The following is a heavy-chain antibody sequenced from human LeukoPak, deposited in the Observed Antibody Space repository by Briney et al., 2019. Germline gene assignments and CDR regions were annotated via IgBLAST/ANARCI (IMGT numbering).Heavy chain of an antibody. CDR1: GFTFSSYA. CDR3: AKAGWEPRILIVVPAAISWFDP. J-gene: IGHJ5*02. Sequence: GGSLRLSCAASGFTFSSYAMHWVRQAPGKGLEWVAVMSYDGSNKYYADSVKGRFTISRDNSKNTLYLQMNSLRAEDTAVYYCAKAGWEPRILIVVPAAISWFDPWGQGTLVTVSS. V-gene: IGHV3-30*04. D-gene: IGHD2-2*01. CDR2: MSYDGSNK.